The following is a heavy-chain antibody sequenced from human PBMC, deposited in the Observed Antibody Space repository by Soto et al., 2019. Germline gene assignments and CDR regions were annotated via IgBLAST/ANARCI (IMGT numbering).Heavy chain of an antibody. Sequence: EVQLLESGGGLVQPGGSLRLSCAASGFTFSSYAMSWVRQAPGKGLEWVSAISGSGGSTYYADSVKGRFTISRDNSKNTLCLQMNSLRAEDTAVYYCAKVFAQWLVPFDYWGQGTLVTVSS. CDR2: ISGSGGST. J-gene: IGHJ4*02. D-gene: IGHD6-19*01. CDR1: GFTFSSYA. CDR3: AKVFAQWLVPFDY. V-gene: IGHV3-23*01.